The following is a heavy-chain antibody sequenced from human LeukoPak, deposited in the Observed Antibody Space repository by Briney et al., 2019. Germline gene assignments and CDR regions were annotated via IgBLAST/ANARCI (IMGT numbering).Heavy chain of an antibody. J-gene: IGHJ4*02. CDR2: ISYDGSNK. Sequence: GGSLRLSCAASGFTFSSYAMHWVRQAPGKGLEWVAVISYDGSNKYYVDSVKGRFTISRDNSKNTLYPQMNSLRAEDTAVYYCARVEQLALAYYFDYWGQGTLVTVSS. CDR1: GFTFSSYA. D-gene: IGHD6-6*01. V-gene: IGHV3-30*04. CDR3: ARVEQLALAYYFDY.